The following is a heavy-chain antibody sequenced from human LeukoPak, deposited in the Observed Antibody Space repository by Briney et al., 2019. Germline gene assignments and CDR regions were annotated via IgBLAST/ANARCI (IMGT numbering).Heavy chain of an antibody. Sequence: GGSLRLSCAASGFTFSTDWMHWVRQAPPKGLLWVSHIDNNGSSTSSADSVKGRFTISRDNAKNPLYLQMNSLRTEDTAVYYCACYGIAPPYWGQGTLVTVSS. CDR1: GFTFSTDW. V-gene: IGHV3-74*01. J-gene: IGHJ4*02. CDR2: IDNNGSST. CDR3: ACYGIAPPY. D-gene: IGHD2-15*01.